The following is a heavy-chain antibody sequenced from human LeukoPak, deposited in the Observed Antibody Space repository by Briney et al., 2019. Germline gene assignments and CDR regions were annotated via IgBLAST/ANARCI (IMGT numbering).Heavy chain of an antibody. D-gene: IGHD2-15*01. V-gene: IGHV3-43*02. CDR2: ISGDGGST. J-gene: IGHJ3*01. CDR3: AKDFAGDIVVVVAATD. Sequence: PGGSLRLSCAASGFTFDDYAMHWVRQAPGKGLEWVSLISGDGGSTYYADSVKGRFTISRDNSKNSLYLQMNSLRTEDTALYYCAKDFAGDIVVVVAATDWGQGTMVTVSS. CDR1: GFTFDDYA.